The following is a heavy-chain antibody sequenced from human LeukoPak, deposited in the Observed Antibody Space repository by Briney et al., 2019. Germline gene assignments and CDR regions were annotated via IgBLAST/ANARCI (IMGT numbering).Heavy chain of an antibody. D-gene: IGHD6-19*01. CDR3: ARSPYSSGWYPNIYFDY. CDR2: IYYSGST. CDR1: GGSISSSSYY. V-gene: IGHV4-39*01. Sequence: SETLSLTCTVSGGSISSSSYYRGWIRQPPGKGLEWIGSIYYSGSTYYNPSLKSRVTTSVDTSKNQFSLKLSSVTAADTAVYYCARSPYSSGWYPNIYFDYWGQGTLVTVSS. J-gene: IGHJ4*02.